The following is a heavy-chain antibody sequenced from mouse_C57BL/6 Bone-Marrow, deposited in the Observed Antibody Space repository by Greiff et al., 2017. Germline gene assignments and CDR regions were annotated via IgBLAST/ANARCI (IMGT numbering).Heavy chain of an antibody. Sequence: EVKLQESGGDLVKPGGSLKLSCAASGFTFSSYGMSWVRQTPDKRLEWVATLSSGGSYNYYPDSVKGRFTISRDNAKNTLYLQMSSLKSEDTAMYYCARRTPYDYDPFAYWGQGTLVTVSA. CDR2: LSSGGSYN. D-gene: IGHD2-4*01. J-gene: IGHJ3*01. CDR3: ARRTPYDYDPFAY. V-gene: IGHV5-6*02. CDR1: GFTFSSYG.